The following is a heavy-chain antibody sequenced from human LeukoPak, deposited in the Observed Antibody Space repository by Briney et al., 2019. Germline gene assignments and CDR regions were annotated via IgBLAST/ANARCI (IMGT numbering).Heavy chain of an antibody. CDR1: GFTFSSYA. V-gene: IGHV3-30-3*01. J-gene: IGHJ4*02. Sequence: AGGSLRLSCAASGFTFSSYAMHWVRQAPGKGLEWVAVISYDGSNKYYADSVKGRFTISRDNSKNTLYLQMNSLRAEDTAVYYCARTLYCSSTSCYTFDYWGQGTLVTVSS. CDR2: ISYDGSNK. CDR3: ARTLYCSSTSCYTFDY. D-gene: IGHD2-2*02.